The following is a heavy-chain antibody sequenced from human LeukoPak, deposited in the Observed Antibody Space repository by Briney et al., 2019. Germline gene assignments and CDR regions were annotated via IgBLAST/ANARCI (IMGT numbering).Heavy chain of an antibody. CDR3: AREPALYDYVWGSSQYYFDY. Sequence: ASVKVSCKASGYTFTSYYMHWVRQAPGQGLEWMGIINPSGGSTNYAQKFQGRVTMTRDTSTSTVYMELSSLRSEDTAVYYCAREPALYDYVWGSSQYYFDYWGQGTLVTVSS. CDR2: INPSGGST. CDR1: GYTFTSYY. J-gene: IGHJ4*02. D-gene: IGHD3-16*01. V-gene: IGHV1-46*01.